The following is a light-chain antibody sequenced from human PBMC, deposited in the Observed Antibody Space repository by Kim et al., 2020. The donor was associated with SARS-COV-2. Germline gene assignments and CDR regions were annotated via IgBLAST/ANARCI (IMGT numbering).Light chain of an antibody. J-gene: IGKJ4*01. Sequence: LSPGERATLSCRASQSISYYYLAWYQQKLGQAPRLLIYGTSNRDTGIPDRFSGSGSGTDFTLTISRLEPEDFAVYYCQQYGGSLTFGGGTKVDIK. CDR3: QQYGGSLT. CDR2: GTS. CDR1: QSISYYY. V-gene: IGKV3-20*01.